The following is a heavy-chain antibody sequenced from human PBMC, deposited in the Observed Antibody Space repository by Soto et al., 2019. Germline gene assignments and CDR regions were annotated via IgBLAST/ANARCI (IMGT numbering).Heavy chain of an antibody. CDR2: IDESGDS. CDR3: AREEGYVDY. CDR1: GGPIRSSSHY. Sequence: SETLSLTCTVSGGPIRSSSHYWGWIRQSPGTGLEWIGSIDESGDSYYNPSLKSRVTIFVDTSKNQFSLKLISVTGADSAIYYCAREEGYVDYWGQGTLVTVYS. V-gene: IGHV4-39*02. D-gene: IGHD1-1*01. J-gene: IGHJ4*02.